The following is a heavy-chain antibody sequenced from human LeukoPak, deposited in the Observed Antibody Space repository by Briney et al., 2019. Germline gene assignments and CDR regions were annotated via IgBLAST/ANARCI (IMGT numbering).Heavy chain of an antibody. Sequence: GGSLRLSCTASGFTFSTYEMNWVRQAPGKGLEWISYISGSGSSIFYADSLQGRFTVSRDNAKNSVYLQMNSLRAEDTAVYYCAREGGFGYDDDFDTWGHGTTVTVSS. D-gene: IGHD3-16*02. V-gene: IGHV3-48*03. CDR3: AREGGFGYDDDFDT. CDR2: ISGSGSSI. CDR1: GFTFSTYE. J-gene: IGHJ3*02.